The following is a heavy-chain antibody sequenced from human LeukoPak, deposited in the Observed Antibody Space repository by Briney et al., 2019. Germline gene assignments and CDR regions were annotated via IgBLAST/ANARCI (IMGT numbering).Heavy chain of an antibody. J-gene: IGHJ3*02. CDR1: GFTFSSYG. Sequence: PGGSLRLSCAASGFTFSSYGMHWVRQAPGKGLEWVAFIRYDGSNKYYADSVKGRFTISRDNSKNTLYLQMNSLRAEDTAVYYCARAITYYYGSGSSFDAFDIWGQGTMVTVSS. CDR3: ARAITYYYGSGSSFDAFDI. V-gene: IGHV3-30*02. CDR2: IRYDGSNK. D-gene: IGHD3-10*01.